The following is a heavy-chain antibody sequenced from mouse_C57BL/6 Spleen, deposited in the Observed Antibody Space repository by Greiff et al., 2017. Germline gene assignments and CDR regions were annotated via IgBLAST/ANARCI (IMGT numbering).Heavy chain of an antibody. D-gene: IGHD3-2*01. CDR1: GYTFTSYW. J-gene: IGHJ4*01. V-gene: IGHV1-53*01. CDR3: ARLDSAYYAMDY. Sequence: VQLQQPGPELVKPGASVKLSCKASGYTFTSYWMHWVKQRPGQGLEWIGNINPSNGGTNYNEKFKSKATLTVDKSSSTAYMQLSSLTSEDSAVYYCARLDSAYYAMDYWGQGTSVTVSS. CDR2: INPSNGGT.